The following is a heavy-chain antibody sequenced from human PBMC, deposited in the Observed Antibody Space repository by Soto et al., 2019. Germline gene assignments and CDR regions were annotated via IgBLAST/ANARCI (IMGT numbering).Heavy chain of an antibody. Sequence: EVQLVESGGGLVQPGGSLRLSCAASGFTFSTYWMTWVRQPPGKGLEWVANMDQDGSETYYVDSVRGRFTVSSDNAKNSLYLQMNTLRVEDTAVYYCVCGGNFFIYWGQGTLVTGSP. J-gene: IGHJ4*02. V-gene: IGHV3-7*01. CDR1: GFTFSTYW. D-gene: IGHD3-16*01. CDR3: VCGGNFFIY. CDR2: MDQDGSET.